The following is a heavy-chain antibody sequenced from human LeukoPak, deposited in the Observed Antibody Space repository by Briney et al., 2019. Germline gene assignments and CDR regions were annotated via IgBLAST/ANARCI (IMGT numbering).Heavy chain of an antibody. D-gene: IGHD5-18*01. CDR1: GFMFRSYG. CDR3: ARGHVRGYSYGFGY. V-gene: IGHV3-33*08. J-gene: IGHJ4*02. CDR2: IWYDGSNK. Sequence: GESLRLSCAASGFMFRSYGMHWVRQAPGKGLEWVAVIWYDGSNKYYTDSVKGRFTISRDNSNNTLYLQMNSLRVEDTAVYYCARGHVRGYSYGFGYWGQGSLVTVSS.